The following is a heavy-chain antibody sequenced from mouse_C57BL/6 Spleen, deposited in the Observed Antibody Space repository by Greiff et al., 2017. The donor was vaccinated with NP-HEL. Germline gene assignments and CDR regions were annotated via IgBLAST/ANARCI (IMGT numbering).Heavy chain of an antibody. D-gene: IGHD1-1*01. CDR3: ARSRITTVVAHLDY. V-gene: IGHV1-72*01. Sequence: VQLQQSGAELVKPGASVKLSCKASGYTFTSYWMHWVKQRPGRGLEWIGRIDPNSGGTKYNEKFKSKATLTVDKPSSTAYMQLSSLTSEDSAVYYCARSRITTVVAHLDYWGQGTTLTVSS. J-gene: IGHJ2*01. CDR1: GYTFTSYW. CDR2: IDPNSGGT.